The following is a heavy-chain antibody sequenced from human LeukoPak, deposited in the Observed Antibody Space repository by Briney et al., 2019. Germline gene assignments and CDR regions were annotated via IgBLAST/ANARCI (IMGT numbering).Heavy chain of an antibody. CDR1: GGTFSSYT. D-gene: IGHD2-2*01. V-gene: IGHV1-69*05. Sequence: GSSVKVSCKASGGTFSSYTISWVRQAPGQGLEWMGGIIPIFGTANYAQKFQGRVTITTDESTSTAYMELSSLRSEDTAVYYCARGLWGYCSSTSCSDSHKYYYYYYMDVWGKGTTVTVSS. J-gene: IGHJ6*03. CDR3: ARGLWGYCSSTSCSDSHKYYYYYYMDV. CDR2: IIPIFGTA.